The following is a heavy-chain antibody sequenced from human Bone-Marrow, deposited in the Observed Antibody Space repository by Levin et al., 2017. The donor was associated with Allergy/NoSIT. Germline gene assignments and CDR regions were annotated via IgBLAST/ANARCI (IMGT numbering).Heavy chain of an antibody. CDR3: AKDKFRSGSYYNVWYYYYGMDV. D-gene: IGHD3-10*01. V-gene: IGHV3-30*18. Sequence: GGSLRLSCEASGFTFTNYWIHWVRQAPGKGLEWVAVISYDGSNKYYADSVKGRFTISRDNSKNTLYLQMNSLRAEDTAVYYCAKDKFRSGSYYNVWYYYYGMDVWGQGTTVTVSS. J-gene: IGHJ6*02. CDR1: GFTFTNYW. CDR2: ISYDGSNK.